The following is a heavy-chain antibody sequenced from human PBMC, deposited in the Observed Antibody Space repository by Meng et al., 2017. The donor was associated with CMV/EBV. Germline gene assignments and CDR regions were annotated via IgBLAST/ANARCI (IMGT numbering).Heavy chain of an antibody. CDR3: ARLSGSGTTSTGYHYAFDS. V-gene: IGHV4-30-4*08. Sequence: QWQLRESGPGLVKPSQTLSLTCSVSGGSISSGDYYWSCIRQPPWKGLEWIGYIYYSGTTYYNPSLESRVTISVDTSKNQFSLNLSSVTAADTAVYYCARLSGSGTTSTGYHYAFDSWGQGTLATVSS. CDR1: GGSISSGDYY. CDR2: IYYSGTT. D-gene: IGHD3-22*01. J-gene: IGHJ4*02.